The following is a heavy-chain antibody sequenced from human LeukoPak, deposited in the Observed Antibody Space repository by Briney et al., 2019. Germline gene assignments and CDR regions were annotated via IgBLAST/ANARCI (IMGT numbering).Heavy chain of an antibody. Sequence: PGGSLRLSCAASGFTFTDYYIHWIRQAPGKGMEWVSYISDSGTIKYADSVKGRFTISRDNAKNSLYLQMNSLRVEDTAVYYCARGIWFGEGYYFYMDVWGPGTTVTISS. D-gene: IGHD3-10*01. CDR2: ISDSGTI. V-gene: IGHV3-11*01. J-gene: IGHJ6*03. CDR3: ARGIWFGEGYYFYMDV. CDR1: GFTFTDYY.